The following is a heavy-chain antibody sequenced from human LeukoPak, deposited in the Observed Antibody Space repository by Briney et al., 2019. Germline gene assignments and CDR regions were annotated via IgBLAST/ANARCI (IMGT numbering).Heavy chain of an antibody. CDR2: IYYSGST. Sequence: SETLSLTCTVSGYSISSGGYYWSWIRQHPGKGLEWIGYIYYSGSTYYNPSLKSRVTISVDTSKNQFSLKLSSVTAADTAVYYCARAPSMVRPNSNWFDPWGQGTLVTVSS. V-gene: IGHV4-31*03. CDR3: ARAPSMVRPNSNWFDP. CDR1: GYSISSGGYY. J-gene: IGHJ5*02. D-gene: IGHD3-10*01.